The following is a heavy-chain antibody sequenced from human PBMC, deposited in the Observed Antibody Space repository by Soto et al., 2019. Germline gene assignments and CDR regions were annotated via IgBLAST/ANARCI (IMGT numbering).Heavy chain of an antibody. J-gene: IGHJ5*02. Sequence: QVQLQESGPGLVKPSQTLSLTCTVSGGSISSGDYYWSWIRQPPGKGLEWIGYIYYSGSTYYNPSLKSRVTISVDTSKNQFSLKLSSVTAADTAVYYCARASGFGELFPWFDPWGQGTLVTVSS. CDR3: ARASGFGELFPWFDP. CDR2: IYYSGST. V-gene: IGHV4-30-4*01. CDR1: GGSISSGDYY. D-gene: IGHD3-10*01.